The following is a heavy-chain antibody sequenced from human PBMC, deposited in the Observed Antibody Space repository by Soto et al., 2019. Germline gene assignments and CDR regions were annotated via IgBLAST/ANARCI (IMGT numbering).Heavy chain of an antibody. V-gene: IGHV1-46*03. CDR2: INPSGGST. CDR1: GYTFTSYY. CDR3: ARDLDWNDGYYYYMDV. Sequence: QVQLVQSGAEVKKPGASVKVSCKASGYTFTSYYMHWVREAPGQGVEWLGIINPSGGSTSYAQKFQGRVTMTRDTSTSTVYMELSSLRSEDTAVYYCARDLDWNDGYYYYMDVWGKGTPVTVSS. J-gene: IGHJ6*03. D-gene: IGHD1-1*01.